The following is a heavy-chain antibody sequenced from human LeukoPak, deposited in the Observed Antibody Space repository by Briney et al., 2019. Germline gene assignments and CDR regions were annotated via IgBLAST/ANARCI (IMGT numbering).Heavy chain of an antibody. CDR1: GFRFSRYS. CDR2: IGVGSSNYT. CDR3: LSGSYILPPY. D-gene: IGHD1-26*01. J-gene: IGHJ4*02. V-gene: IGHV3-21*01. Sequence: PGGSLRLSCAASGFRFSRYSMNWVRQAPGKGLEWVSSIGVGSSNYTYYADSVKGRFTISRDDAKTSVYLQMNSLRVEDSAVYFCLSGSYILPPYWGKGALVTVSS.